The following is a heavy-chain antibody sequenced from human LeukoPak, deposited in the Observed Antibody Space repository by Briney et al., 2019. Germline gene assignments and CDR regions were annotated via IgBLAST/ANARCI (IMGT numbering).Heavy chain of an antibody. CDR3: AGNKDDILTGSTFGGVDY. D-gene: IGHD3-9*01. J-gene: IGHJ4*02. V-gene: IGHV4-38-2*02. CDR2: IYHSGST. Sequence: SETLSLTCTVSGYSISSGYYWGWIRQPPGKGLEWIGSIYHSGSTYYNPSLKSRVTISVDKSKNQFSLKLSSVTAADTAVYYCAGNKDDILTGSTFGGVDYWGQGTLVTVSS. CDR1: GYSISSGYY.